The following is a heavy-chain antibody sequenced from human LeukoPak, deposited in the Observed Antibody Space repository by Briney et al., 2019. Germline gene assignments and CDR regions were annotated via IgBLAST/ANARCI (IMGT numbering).Heavy chain of an antibody. CDR2: ISAYNGNT. CDR1: GYTFTSYG. CDR3: ASSDYVWGSYREGMDV. Sequence: ASVKVSCKASGYTFTSYGISWVRQAPGQGLEWMGWISAYNGNTNYAQKLQGRVTMTTDTSTSTAYMVLRSLRSDDTAVYYCASSDYVWGSYREGMDVWGQGTTVTVSS. V-gene: IGHV1-18*01. D-gene: IGHD3-16*02. J-gene: IGHJ6*02.